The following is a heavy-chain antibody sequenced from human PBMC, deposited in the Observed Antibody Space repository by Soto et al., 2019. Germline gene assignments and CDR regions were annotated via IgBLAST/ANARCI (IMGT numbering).Heavy chain of an antibody. Sequence: GESLKISCAASGFTFSSYAMSWVRQAPGKGLEWVSAISGSGGSTYYADSVKGRFTISRDNSKNTLYLQMNSLRAEDTAVYYCAKALYGDFDYWGQGTLVTVSS. D-gene: IGHD3-16*01. CDR3: AKALYGDFDY. CDR2: ISGSGGST. CDR1: GFTFSSYA. J-gene: IGHJ4*02. V-gene: IGHV3-23*01.